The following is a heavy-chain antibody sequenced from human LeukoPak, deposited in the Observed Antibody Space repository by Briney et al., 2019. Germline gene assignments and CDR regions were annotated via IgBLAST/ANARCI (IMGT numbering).Heavy chain of an antibody. J-gene: IGHJ6*04. CDR3: ARKAYGMDV. CDR2: IKQDGSEK. Sequence: PGGSLRLSCAASGFTFSNYWMSWVRQAPGKGLEWVANIKQDGSEKYYVDSAKGRFTISRDDANYSLYLQMNSLRAEDTAVYYCARKAYGMDVWGKGTTVTVSS. CDR1: GFTFSNYW. V-gene: IGHV3-7*03.